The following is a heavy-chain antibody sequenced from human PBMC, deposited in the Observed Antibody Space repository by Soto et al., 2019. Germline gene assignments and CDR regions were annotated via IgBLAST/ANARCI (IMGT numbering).Heavy chain of an antibody. V-gene: IGHV5-10-1*01. D-gene: IGHD2-15*01. Sequence: PGESLKISGKGSGYRFTTYWISWVRQMPGKGLEWMGRINPSDSYPDYSPSFKGHVTISVDKSISTAFLQWSSLKASDTAMYYCAARGYYSGQGDFDYWGQGTLVTVSS. CDR3: AARGYYSGQGDFDY. J-gene: IGHJ4*02. CDR2: INPSDSYP. CDR1: GYRFTTYW.